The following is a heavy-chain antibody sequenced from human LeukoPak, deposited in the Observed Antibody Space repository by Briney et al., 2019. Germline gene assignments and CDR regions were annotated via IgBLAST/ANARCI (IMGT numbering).Heavy chain of an antibody. CDR2: ISSSGDIK. V-gene: IGHV3-11*01. CDR1: GFSFREYY. CDR3: AREIVAGTFDY. D-gene: IGHD6-19*01. Sequence: GGSLRLSCIASGFSFREYYMSWIRQAPGKGPEWISDISSSGDIKSYGGSVGGRFTISRSNSKNSLYLQMDSVRGEGTAVYYCAREIVAGTFDYWGQETLLTVAS. J-gene: IGHJ4*02.